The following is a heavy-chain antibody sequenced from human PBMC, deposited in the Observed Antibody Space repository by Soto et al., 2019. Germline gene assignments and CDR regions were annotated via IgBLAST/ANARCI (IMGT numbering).Heavy chain of an antibody. J-gene: IGHJ4*02. V-gene: IGHV4-59*08. CDR2: IYYTGSN. CDR1: GRSISRYY. CDR3: ARYPRLDC. Sequence: XXTLSLHCPFSGRSISRYYWHYILQPPGKRLEWIGYIYYTGSNNYTPSLRSRVTISIDTSKNQFSLKLSSVNAADTAVYFCARYPRLDCWGQGTLVKVSS.